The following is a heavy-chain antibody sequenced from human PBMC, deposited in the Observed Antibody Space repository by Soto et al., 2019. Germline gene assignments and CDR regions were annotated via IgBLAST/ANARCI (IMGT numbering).Heavy chain of an antibody. V-gene: IGHV3-13*01. CDR1: GFTLSRYD. J-gene: IGHJ3*02. CDR2: VNTASDT. CDR3: ARGYCSNGVCFDAFDI. Sequence: GGSLTLSCAGSGFTLSRYDLSWVRQGPGKGLEWVSSVNTASDTFYPDSVKGRFAISRENAKNSFYLQMNSLRAGDTAVYYCARGYCSNGVCFDAFDIWGQGTMVTVSS. D-gene: IGHD2-8*01.